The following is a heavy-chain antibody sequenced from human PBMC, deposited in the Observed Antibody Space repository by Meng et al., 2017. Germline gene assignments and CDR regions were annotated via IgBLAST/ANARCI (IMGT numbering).Heavy chain of an antibody. Sequence: SETLSLTCTVSGYSISSGYYWGWIRQPPGKGLEWIGSIYHSGSTYYNPSLKSRVTISVDTSKNQFSLKLSSVTAADTAVYFCAGGLMVRGVIIWFDPWGQGTLVTVSS. V-gene: IGHV4-38-2*02. D-gene: IGHD3-10*01. CDR2: IYHSGST. CDR3: AGGLMVRGVIIWFDP. J-gene: IGHJ5*02. CDR1: GYSISSGYY.